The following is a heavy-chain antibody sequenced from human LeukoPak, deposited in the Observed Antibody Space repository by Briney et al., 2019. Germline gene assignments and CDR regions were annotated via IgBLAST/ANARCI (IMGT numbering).Heavy chain of an antibody. CDR3: ARAANWHDDDWFDP. Sequence: ASVKVSCKASGGTFSSYAISWVRQAPGQGLEWMGGIIPIFGTANYAQKFRGRVTITADKSTSTAYMELSSLRSEDTAVYYCARAANWHDDDWFDPWGQGTLVTVSS. CDR1: GGTFSSYA. D-gene: IGHD1-1*01. J-gene: IGHJ5*02. CDR2: IIPIFGTA. V-gene: IGHV1-69*06.